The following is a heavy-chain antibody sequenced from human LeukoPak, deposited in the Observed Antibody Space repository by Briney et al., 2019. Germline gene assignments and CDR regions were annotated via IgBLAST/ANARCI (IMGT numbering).Heavy chain of an antibody. CDR1: GYSFTGHF. J-gene: IGHJ4*02. Sequence: ASLKVSFKTSGYSFTGHFLHRLRQAPGQGLEWMGWIKPDNGVTFYAQKFQGRFTMSRDMSMSTVYMDLSSLTSDDTATYYCARDHDYGADYWGQGTLVIVS. V-gene: IGHV1-2*02. CDR2: IKPDNGVT. CDR3: ARDHDYGADY. D-gene: IGHD4/OR15-4a*01.